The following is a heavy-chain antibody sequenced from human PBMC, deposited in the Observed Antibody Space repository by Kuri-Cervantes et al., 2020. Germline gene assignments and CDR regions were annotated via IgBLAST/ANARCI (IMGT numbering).Heavy chain of an antibody. Sequence: GGSLRLSCAASGFTFDDYTMHWVRQAPGKGLEWVSLISWDGGSTYYADSVKGRFTISRDNSKNSLYLQMNSLRAEDTAVYYCARDSGELSLDYWGQGTLVTVSS. CDR3: ARDSGELSLDY. V-gene: IGHV3-43*01. CDR2: ISWDGGST. D-gene: IGHD3-16*02. CDR1: GFTFDDYT. J-gene: IGHJ4*02.